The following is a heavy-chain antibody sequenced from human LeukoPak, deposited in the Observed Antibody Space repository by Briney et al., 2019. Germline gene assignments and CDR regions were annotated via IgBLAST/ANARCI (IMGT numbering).Heavy chain of an antibody. D-gene: IGHD1-26*01. J-gene: IGHJ3*02. CDR1: GFTFSSYS. V-gene: IGHV3-48*04. CDR2: ISGRSSII. Sequence: PGGSLRLSCAASGFTFSSYSMSWVRQAPGKGPEWVSYISGRSSIIYYADSVKGRFTISRDNAKNSLYLQMTGLRADDTAVYYYARDQSGHIAGGTDAFEIWGQGTMVTVSS. CDR3: ARDQSGHIAGGTDAFEI.